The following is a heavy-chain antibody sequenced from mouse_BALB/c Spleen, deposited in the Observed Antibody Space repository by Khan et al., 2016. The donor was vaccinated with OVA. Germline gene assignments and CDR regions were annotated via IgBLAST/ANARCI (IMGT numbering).Heavy chain of an antibody. D-gene: IGHD4-1*01. J-gene: IGHJ3*01. CDR1: GFTFSGYG. CDR3: ASHLTGSFAY. Sequence: EVELVESGGELVKPGGSLRLSCAASGFTFSGYGMSWVRQTPDKGLEWVGTLNPDGYYTYYPDTVKGRFTISRNNAENTLYLQMSSLKSEDTAIYYCASHLTGSFAYWGQGTLVTVSA. CDR2: LNPDGYYT. V-gene: IGHV5-6*01.